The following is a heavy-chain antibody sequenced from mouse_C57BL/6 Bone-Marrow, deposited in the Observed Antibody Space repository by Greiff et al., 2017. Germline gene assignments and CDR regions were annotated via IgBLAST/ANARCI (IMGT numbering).Heavy chain of an antibody. Sequence: EVKLVESGGDLVKPGGSLTLSCAASGFTFSSYGMSWVRQTPDKRLEWVATISSGGSYTYYPDSVKGRFTISRDNAKNTLYLQMSSLKSEDTAMYYCARNYYAMDYWGQGTSVTVSS. J-gene: IGHJ4*01. V-gene: IGHV5-6*01. CDR2: ISSGGSYT. CDR3: ARNYYAMDY. CDR1: GFTFSSYG.